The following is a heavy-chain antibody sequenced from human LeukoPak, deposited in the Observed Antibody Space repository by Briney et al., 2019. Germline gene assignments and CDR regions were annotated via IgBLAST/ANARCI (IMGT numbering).Heavy chain of an antibody. D-gene: IGHD2-15*01. Sequence: PSETLSLTCTVSGGSISSYYWSWIRQPPGKGLEWIGYIYYSGSTNYNPSLKSRVTISVDTSKNQFSLKLSSVTAADTAVYYCARDSVALGWFDPWGQGTLVTVSS. J-gene: IGHJ5*02. CDR3: ARDSVALGWFDP. CDR2: IYYSGST. V-gene: IGHV4-59*12. CDR1: GGSISSYY.